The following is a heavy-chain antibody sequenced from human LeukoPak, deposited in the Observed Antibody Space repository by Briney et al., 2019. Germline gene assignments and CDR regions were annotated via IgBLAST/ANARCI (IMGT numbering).Heavy chain of an antibody. CDR1: GGSFSGYY. D-gene: IGHD5-12*01. Sequence: SETLSLTCAVYGGSFSGYYWSWIRQPPGKGLEWIGEINHSGSTNYNPSLKSRVTISVDTSKNQFSLKLSSVTAADTAVYYCARSTVSGYVRWPGYLGLDFDYWGQGTLVTVSS. J-gene: IGHJ4*02. CDR2: INHSGST. V-gene: IGHV4-34*01. CDR3: ARSTVSGYVRWPGYLGLDFDY.